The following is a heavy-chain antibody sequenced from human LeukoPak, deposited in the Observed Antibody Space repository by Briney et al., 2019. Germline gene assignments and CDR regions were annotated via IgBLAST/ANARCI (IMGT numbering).Heavy chain of an antibody. J-gene: IGHJ4*02. V-gene: IGHV3-74*01. CDR3: ARDWRSLEWELRGRDY. CDR1: GFTFTNYW. D-gene: IGHD1-26*01. CDR2: LPPDELDI. Sequence: GGSLRLSCTASGFTFTNYWMHWVRQAPGMGLVWVSRLPPDELDIIYADSMKGRFTVSRDNAKNTVYLQMNNLRAEDTAVYYCARDWRSLEWELRGRDYWGQGTLVTVSS.